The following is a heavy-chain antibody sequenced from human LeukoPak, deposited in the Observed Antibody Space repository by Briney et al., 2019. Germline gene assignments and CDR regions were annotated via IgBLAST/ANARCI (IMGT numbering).Heavy chain of an antibody. D-gene: IGHD4-17*01. J-gene: IGHJ4*02. Sequence: GGSLRLSCAASGFSFISYGMHWVRQAPGKGLEWVGVISDDGRRKDYADSVKGRFTISRDNSKDTLYLQMNSLRAEDTAVYYCAKRPSNYGDYVSYFDYWGQGTLVTVSS. CDR1: GFSFISYG. CDR3: AKRPSNYGDYVSYFDY. CDR2: ISDDGRRK. V-gene: IGHV3-30*18.